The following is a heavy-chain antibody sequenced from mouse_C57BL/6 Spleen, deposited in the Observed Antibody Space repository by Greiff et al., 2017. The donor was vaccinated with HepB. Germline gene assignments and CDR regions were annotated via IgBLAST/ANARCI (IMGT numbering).Heavy chain of an antibody. CDR2: INYDGSST. D-gene: IGHD4-1*01. Sequence: EVKLMESEGGLVQPGSSMKLSCTASGFTFSDYYMAWVRQVPEKGLEWVANINYDGSSTYYLDSLKSRFIISRDNAKNILYLQMSSLKSEDTATYYCARDEAGTGYFDYWGQGTTLTVSS. J-gene: IGHJ2*01. V-gene: IGHV5-16*01. CDR1: GFTFSDYY. CDR3: ARDEAGTGYFDY.